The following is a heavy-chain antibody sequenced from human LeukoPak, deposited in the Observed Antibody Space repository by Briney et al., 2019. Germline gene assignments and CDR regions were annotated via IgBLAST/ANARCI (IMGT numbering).Heavy chain of an antibody. Sequence: PSETLSLTCTVSGGSISSSSYYWGWIRQPPGRGPEWIGIIYYNGGTYYSPSLTSRVTISVDTSKNQFSLKPSSVTAADTAVYYCARHHDTNGFSPFGPWGQGTLVTVSS. D-gene: IGHD2-8*01. CDR1: GGSISSSSYY. CDR2: IYYNGGT. J-gene: IGHJ5*02. CDR3: ARHHDTNGFSPFGP. V-gene: IGHV4-39*01.